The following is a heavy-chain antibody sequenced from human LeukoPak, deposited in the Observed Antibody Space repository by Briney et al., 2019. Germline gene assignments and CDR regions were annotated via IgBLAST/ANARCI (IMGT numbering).Heavy chain of an antibody. J-gene: IGHJ4*02. CDR1: GGTFSNYA. V-gene: IGHV1-69*13. CDR3: ARVAPTSSSWYIFDY. Sequence: ASVKVSCKASGGTFSNYAISWVRQTPGQGLEWMGGIIPIFGIANYAQKFQGRVTITADESTSTAYMELSSLRSEDSAVYYCARVAPTSSSWYIFDYWGQGTLVTVSS. D-gene: IGHD6-13*01. CDR2: IIPIFGIA.